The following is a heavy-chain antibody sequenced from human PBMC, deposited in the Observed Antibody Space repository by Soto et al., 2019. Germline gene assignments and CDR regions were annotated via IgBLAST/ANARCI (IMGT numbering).Heavy chain of an antibody. Sequence: GESPKVSCGGSGYRFTSYWIGWVGQMPGEGLEWMGIIYPDDSDIRHSPSFQGQVTISAANSISTAYLQWSSLKASDTAIYYWVRPIGGGAVAAPVDCWGQGTLVTVSS. D-gene: IGHD6-19*01. CDR3: VRPIGGGAVAAPVDC. V-gene: IGHV5-51*01. J-gene: IGHJ4*02. CDR1: GYRFTSYW. CDR2: IYPDDSDI.